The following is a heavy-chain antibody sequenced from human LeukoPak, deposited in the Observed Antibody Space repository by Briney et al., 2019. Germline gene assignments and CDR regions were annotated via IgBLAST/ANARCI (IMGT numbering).Heavy chain of an antibody. D-gene: IGHD2-21*02. CDR1: GGTFSSYA. J-gene: IGHJ4*02. V-gene: IGHV1-69*13. CDR2: IIPIFGTA. Sequence: SVTVSCKASGGTFSSYAISWVRQAPGQGLEWMGGIIPIFGTANYAQKFQGRVTITADESTSTAYMELSSLRSEDTAVYYCARMPSGDCYFDYWGQGTLVTVSS. CDR3: ARMPSGDCYFDY.